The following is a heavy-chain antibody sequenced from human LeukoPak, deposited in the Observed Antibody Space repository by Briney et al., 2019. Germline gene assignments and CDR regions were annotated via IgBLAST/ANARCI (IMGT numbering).Heavy chain of an antibody. Sequence: ASVKVSCKASGYTFTIYGISWVRQAPGQGLEWMGWIRGYNGHTNYAQKLQGRVTMTTDTSTSTVYMELRSLRSDDTAVYYCARDRVGATYFDYWGQGTLVTVSS. D-gene: IGHD1-26*01. CDR3: ARDRVGATYFDY. CDR1: GYTFTIYG. V-gene: IGHV1-18*01. J-gene: IGHJ4*02. CDR2: IRGYNGHT.